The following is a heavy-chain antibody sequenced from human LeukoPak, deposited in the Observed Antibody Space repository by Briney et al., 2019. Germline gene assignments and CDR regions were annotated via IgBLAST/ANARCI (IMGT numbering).Heavy chain of an antibody. CDR1: GFTFDDYA. CDR3: AKGPRTTVTTTLDY. Sequence: GGSLRLSCAASGFTFDDYAMHWVRQAPGKGLEWVPGISWNSGSIGYADSVKGRFTISRDNAKNSLYLQMNSLRAEDTALYYCAKGPRTTVTTTLDYWGQGTLVTVSS. D-gene: IGHD4-17*01. CDR2: ISWNSGSI. V-gene: IGHV3-9*01. J-gene: IGHJ4*02.